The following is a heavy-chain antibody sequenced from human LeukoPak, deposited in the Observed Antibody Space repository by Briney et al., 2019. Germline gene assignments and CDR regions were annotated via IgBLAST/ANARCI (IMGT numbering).Heavy chain of an antibody. J-gene: IGHJ4*02. CDR1: GFTFSSYT. V-gene: IGHV3-23*01. Sequence: PGGSLILSCAASGFTFSSYTMSWARQAPGKGLEWVSTITTSDGNTYYADSVKGRFTISRDNFKNTLYLQLNSLTAEDTAVYYCARDSPAHVYAGGWYDHLYYFVCWGQGTLVTVSS. CDR2: ITTSDGNT. D-gene: IGHD6-19*01. CDR3: ARDSPAHVYAGGWYDHLYYFVC.